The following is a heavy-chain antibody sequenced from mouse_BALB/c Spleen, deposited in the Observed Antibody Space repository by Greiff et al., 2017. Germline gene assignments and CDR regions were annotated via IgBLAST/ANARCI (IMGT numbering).Heavy chain of an antibody. CDR1: GFTFSSFG. D-gene: IGHD1-1*01. V-gene: IGHV5-17*02. CDR3: ARGYYGSSRNFDD. Sequence: EVMFVESGGGLVKLGGSLKLSCAASGFTFSSFGMHWVRQAPEQGLEWVAYISSGSSTIYYADTVKGRFTISRDNPKNTLFLQMTSLRSEDTAMYYCARGYYGSSRNFDDWGQGTTLTVSS. CDR2: ISSGSSTI. J-gene: IGHJ2*01.